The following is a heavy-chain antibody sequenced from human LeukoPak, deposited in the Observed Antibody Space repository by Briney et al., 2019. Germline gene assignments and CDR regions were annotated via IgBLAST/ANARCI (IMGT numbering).Heavy chain of an antibody. CDR2: ILNSGTTT. Sequence: GGSLRLSCAASGFTFSSYEMNWVRQAPGKGLEWVSYILNSGTTTYYADSVKGRFTISRDNAKNSLYLQMNSLRAENTGVYYCARDPPDYWGQGILVTVSS. CDR3: ARDPPDY. CDR1: GFTFSSYE. V-gene: IGHV3-48*03. J-gene: IGHJ4*02.